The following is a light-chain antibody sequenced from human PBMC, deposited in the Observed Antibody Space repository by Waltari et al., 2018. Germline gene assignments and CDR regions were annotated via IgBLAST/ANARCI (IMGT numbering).Light chain of an antibody. J-gene: IGKJ2*01. V-gene: IGKV1-9*01. CDR3: QQLNSYPYT. Sequence: DIQLPQSPSSLSATLGTRVTITCRASQGISSYLAWYQQKPGKAPKLLIYAASTLQSGVPSRFSGGGSGTKFTLTISSLQPEDFAIFYCQQLNSYPYTFGQGTKLEIK. CDR1: QGISSY. CDR2: AAS.